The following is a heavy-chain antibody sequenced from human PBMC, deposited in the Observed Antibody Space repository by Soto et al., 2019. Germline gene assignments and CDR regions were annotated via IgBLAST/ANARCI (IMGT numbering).Heavy chain of an antibody. CDR2: INPILSMS. D-gene: IGHD3-10*01. J-gene: IGHJ4*02. CDR1: GDTFTFYS. Sequence: QVQLVQSGAEVKKPGSSVRVSCKASGDTFTFYSINWVRQAPGLGREWMGRINPILSMSNYAQRFQGRVTMTPDKSTSTAYMALSSLRSEDTAMYYCASSYGSGYRAFDYWGQGALVTVSS. V-gene: IGHV1-69*02. CDR3: ASSYGSGYRAFDY.